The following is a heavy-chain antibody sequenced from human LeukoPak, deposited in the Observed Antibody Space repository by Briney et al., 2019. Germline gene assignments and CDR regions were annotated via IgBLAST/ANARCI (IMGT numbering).Heavy chain of an antibody. J-gene: IGHJ4*02. CDR2: ITSGGGT. CDR1: GFTFSSYA. Sequence: PGGSLRLACAASGFTFSSYALSWVRQAPGRGLEWVSTITSGGGTHYADSVRGRFTISRDNSKNTLYVQMNSLRAEDAAVYYCAKDVFHDSSGYYSPFDDWGQGTLVTVSS. D-gene: IGHD3-22*01. CDR3: AKDVFHDSSGYYSPFDD. V-gene: IGHV3-23*01.